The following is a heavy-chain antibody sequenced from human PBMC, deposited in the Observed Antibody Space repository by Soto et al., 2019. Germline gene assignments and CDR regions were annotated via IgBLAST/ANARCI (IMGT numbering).Heavy chain of an antibody. CDR1: GYTFTSYA. CDR2: INAGNGNT. Sequence: QVPLVQSGAEVKKPGASVKVSCKASGYTFTSYAMHWVRQAPGQRLEWMGWINAGNGNTKYSQKFQGRVTITRDTSASTAYMELSSLRSEDTAVYYCARDYGYSSSWSDAFDIWGQGTMVTVSS. V-gene: IGHV1-3*01. J-gene: IGHJ3*02. D-gene: IGHD6-13*01. CDR3: ARDYGYSSSWSDAFDI.